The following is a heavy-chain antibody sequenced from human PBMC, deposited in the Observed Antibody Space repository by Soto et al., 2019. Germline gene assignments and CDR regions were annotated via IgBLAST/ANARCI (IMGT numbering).Heavy chain of an antibody. CDR2: TYFNSIWYT. CDR3: AGNYYGSGSYGSGSYYYSFDI. D-gene: IGHD3-10*01. CDR1: GDRIFNNCAA. J-gene: IGHJ4*02. V-gene: IGHV6-1*01. Sequence: QNLSLTCGISGDRIFNNCAAWDSIRQYPSRGPEWLGRTYFNSIWYTDYAVSVRSRLTINADTSKNHFSLNLNSVTPEDTALYYCAGNYYGSGSYGSGSYYYSFDIWGQGIQVTVSS.